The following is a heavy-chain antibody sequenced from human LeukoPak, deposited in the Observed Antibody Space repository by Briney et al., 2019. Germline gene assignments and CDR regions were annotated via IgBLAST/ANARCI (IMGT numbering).Heavy chain of an antibody. CDR3: ARGNRGYGSGSYLVY. CDR1: GFTFSSYS. V-gene: IGHV3-48*01. D-gene: IGHD3-10*01. J-gene: IGHJ4*02. Sequence: GGSLRLSCAASGFTFSSYSMNWVRQAPGKGLEWVSYISSSSSTIYYADSVKGRFTISRDNAKNSLYLQMNSLRAEDTAVYYCARGNRGYGSGSYLVYWGQGTLVTVSS. CDR2: ISSSSSTI.